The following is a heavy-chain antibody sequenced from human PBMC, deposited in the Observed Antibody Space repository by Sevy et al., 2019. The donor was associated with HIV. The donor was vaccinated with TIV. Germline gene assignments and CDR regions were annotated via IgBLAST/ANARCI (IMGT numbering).Heavy chain of an antibody. CDR3: ARDAAGGTTNSGMDV. V-gene: IGHV1-2*06. D-gene: IGHD1-7*01. J-gene: IGHJ6*02. Sequence: ASVKVSCKASGYTFTDDYLHWVRQAPGQGLEWMGRIYPNSGGTNYAQKFQGRVTMTRDTSISTAYMELSRLRPDDTAVYFCARDAAGGTTNSGMDVWGQGTRVTVSS. CDR1: GYTFTDDY. CDR2: IYPNSGGT.